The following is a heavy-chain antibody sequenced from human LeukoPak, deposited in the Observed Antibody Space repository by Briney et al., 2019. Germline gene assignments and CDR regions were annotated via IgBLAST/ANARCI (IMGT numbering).Heavy chain of an antibody. Sequence: PSETLSLTCTVSGGSISSGSYYWSWIRQPAGKGLEWIGRIYTSGSTNYNPSLKSRVTISVDTSKNQFSLKLSSVTAADTAVYYCARETPIAVAGTVFYYYYYYMDVWGKGTTVTISS. D-gene: IGHD6-19*01. CDR3: ARETPIAVAGTVFYYYYYYMDV. CDR1: GGSISSGSYY. J-gene: IGHJ6*03. V-gene: IGHV4-61*02. CDR2: IYTSGST.